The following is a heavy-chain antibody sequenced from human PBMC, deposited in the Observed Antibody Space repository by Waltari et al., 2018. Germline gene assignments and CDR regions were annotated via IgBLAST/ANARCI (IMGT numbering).Heavy chain of an antibody. V-gene: IGHV3-21*01. CDR1: GFTFSSYS. CDR3: ARDDKRGGWDCDY. D-gene: IGHD6-19*01. J-gene: IGHJ4*02. CDR2: ISGSSSYT. Sequence: VQLVESGGGLVKPGGSLTLSCVPSGFTFSSYSMIWVRQAPGKGLEWVSSISGSSSYTYYAYSVKGRFTISRDNGKNSLYRQMSSLRSEDTAVYYCARDDKRGGWDCDYWGQGSLVTVSS.